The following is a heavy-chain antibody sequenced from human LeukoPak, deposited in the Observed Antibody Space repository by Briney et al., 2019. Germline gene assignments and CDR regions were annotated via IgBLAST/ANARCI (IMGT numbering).Heavy chain of an antibody. CDR2: LYYTGST. CDR3: ARRQWLAQGWFDP. D-gene: IGHD6-19*01. J-gene: IGHJ5*02. Sequence: PGGSLRLSCAASGFTFSSYAMSWIRQPPGKGLESIGYLYYTGSTNYNPSLKSRVTISIDTSKNHFSLNLRSVTAADTAVYYCARRQWLAQGWFDPWGQGILVTVSS. CDR1: GFTFSSYA. V-gene: IGHV4-59*08.